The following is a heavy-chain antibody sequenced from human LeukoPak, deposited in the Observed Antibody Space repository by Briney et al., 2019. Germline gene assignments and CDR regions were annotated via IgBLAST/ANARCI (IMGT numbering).Heavy chain of an antibody. CDR3: ARVGYCSSTSCYYYYYGMDV. V-gene: IGHV4-61*01. D-gene: IGHD2-2*01. J-gene: IGHJ6*02. Sequence: TSETLSLTCTVSGGSVSSGSYYWSWIRQPPGKGLEWIGYIYYSGSTNYNPSLKSRVTISVDTSKNQFSLKLSSVTAADTAVYYCARVGYCSSTSCYYYYYGMDVWGQGTTVTVSS. CDR1: GGSVSSGSYY. CDR2: IYYSGST.